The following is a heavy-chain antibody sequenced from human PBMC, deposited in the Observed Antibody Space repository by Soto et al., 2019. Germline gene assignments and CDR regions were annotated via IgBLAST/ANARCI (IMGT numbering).Heavy chain of an antibody. V-gene: IGHV3-30*18. D-gene: IGHD2-8*01. CDR1: GFTFSNYG. CDR2: ISYDGSHQ. J-gene: IGHJ5*01. Sequence: GGSLRLSCAASGFTFSNYGMHWVRQTPGKGLERVAVISYDGSHQFYTDSVKGRFTISRDNSKNTLYLQMNSLKTEDTAMYYCAKDPKCCTIGSHFLDNWFDSWGQGTLVTVSS. CDR3: AKDPKCCTIGSHFLDNWFDS.